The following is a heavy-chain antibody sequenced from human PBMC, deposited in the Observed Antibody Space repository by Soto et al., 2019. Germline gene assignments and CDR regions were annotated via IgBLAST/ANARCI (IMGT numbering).Heavy chain of an antibody. V-gene: IGHV3-30*03. Sequence: QEQLVQSGGGVVQPGGSLRLSCVGSGSMFRHFGMHWVRQAPGKPLEWVAFISYDGVSKYYGGSLKDRFTISRDNSKNTLYLQTTALRPSDRAIFYRARKRGTEDCCPFDSWGQGSLVTVSS. D-gene: IGHD1-26*01. J-gene: IGHJ5*01. CDR1: GSMFRHFG. CDR3: ARKRGTEDCCPFDS. CDR2: ISYDGVSK.